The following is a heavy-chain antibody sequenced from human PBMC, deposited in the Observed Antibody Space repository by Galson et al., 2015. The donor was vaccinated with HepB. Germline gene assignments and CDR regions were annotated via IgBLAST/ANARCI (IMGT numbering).Heavy chain of an antibody. V-gene: IGHV3-30-3*01. CDR3: ARGGYCSSTSCDNYDGMDV. J-gene: IGHJ6*02. D-gene: IGHD2-2*02. CDR1: GFTFRNYA. Sequence: SLRLSCAASGFTFRNYALEIVRQAPGKGLVWVAVISYDGSSKFYAGSVKGRFTISRDNSKSTLYLQMNSLRAEDTAVYYCARGGYCSSTSCDNYDGMDVWGQGTTVTVSS. CDR2: ISYDGSSK.